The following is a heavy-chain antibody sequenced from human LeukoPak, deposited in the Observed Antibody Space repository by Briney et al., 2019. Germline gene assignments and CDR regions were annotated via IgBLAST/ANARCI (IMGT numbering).Heavy chain of an antibody. J-gene: IGHJ4*02. V-gene: IGHV2-5*01. CDR2: IYWHGDK. D-gene: IGHD3-10*01. CDR3: ARRRVATNPYYFDY. Sequence: SGPTRVNPTQTLTLTCTFSGFSLRTDGVGVGWIRQPPGKAPEWLALIYWHGDKRYNPSLKSRFTITKDTSKNQVVLTMTNMDPVDTATYYCARRRVATNPYYFDYWGQGTLVTVSS. CDR1: GFSLRTDGVG.